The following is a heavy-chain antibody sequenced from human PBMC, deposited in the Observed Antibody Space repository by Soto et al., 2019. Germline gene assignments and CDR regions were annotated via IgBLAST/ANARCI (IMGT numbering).Heavy chain of an antibody. J-gene: IGHJ5*02. V-gene: IGHV3-30*18. CDR3: AKDKVPYYDFWSGQRWFDP. CDR2: ISNDGNKK. Sequence: SLRLSWPVVGVTFSNHGMHWVRQTPGKGLEWVAVISNDGNKKYYVESVEGRFSISRDNSKSIVYLQMNNVRIEDTAKYYCAKDKVPYYDFWSGQRWFDPWGQGPQVPV. CDR1: GVTFSNHG. D-gene: IGHD3-3*01.